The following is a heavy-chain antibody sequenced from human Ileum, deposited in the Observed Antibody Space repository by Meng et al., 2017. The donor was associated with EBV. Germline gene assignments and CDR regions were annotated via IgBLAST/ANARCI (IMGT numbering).Heavy chain of an antibody. CDR1: GGSISSYY. J-gene: IGHJ4*02. V-gene: IGHV4-59*08. CDR3: ARGGWSLDY. Sequence: QVQLQESGPVLGKPSETLSLTCTVSGGSISSYYWSWIRQPPGKGLEWIGYIYYSGSTNYNPSLKSRVTISVDTSKNQFSLNLSSVTAADTAVYYCARGGWSLDYWGQGTLVTVSS. CDR2: IYYSGST. D-gene: IGHD2-15*01.